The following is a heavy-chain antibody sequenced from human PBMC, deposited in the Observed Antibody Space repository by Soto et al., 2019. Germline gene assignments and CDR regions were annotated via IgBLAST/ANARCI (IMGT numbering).Heavy chain of an antibody. CDR3: AKATATGGGAFEI. CDR1: GFICSSYD. D-gene: IGHD2-8*02. V-gene: IGHV3-23*01. J-gene: IGHJ3*02. Sequence: GGSLRLSCAASGFICSSYDISWVRQAPGKALEWVSTILVSESTHYDDSVRGRFTISRDRSKNTVYLQMNSLTAGDTAVYYCAKATATGGGAFEISGQGTMVTVS. CDR2: ILVSEST.